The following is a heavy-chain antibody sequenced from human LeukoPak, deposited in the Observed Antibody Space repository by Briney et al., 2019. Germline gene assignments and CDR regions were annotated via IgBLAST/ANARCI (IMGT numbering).Heavy chain of an antibody. CDR3: ARVRGEGFDY. V-gene: IGHV4-38-2*01. J-gene: IGHJ4*02. CDR2: IYHSGST. D-gene: IGHD4-17*01. CDR1: DYSISSGYY. Sequence: SETLSLTCAVSDYSISSGYYWGWIRQPPGKGLEWIGSIYHSGSTYYNPSLKSRVTISVDTSKNQFSLKLSSVTAADTAVYYCARVRGEGFDYWGQGTLVTVSS.